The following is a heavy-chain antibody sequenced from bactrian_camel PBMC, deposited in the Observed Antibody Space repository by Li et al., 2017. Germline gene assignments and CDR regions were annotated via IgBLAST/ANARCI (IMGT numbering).Heavy chain of an antibody. CDR2: IRTGYPFTS. CDR3: AISFQLPCLGSDGRAYAY. V-gene: IGHV3S60*01. J-gene: IGHJ4*01. Sequence: HVQLVESGGGSVRTGWSLRLSCTASGSTAGRHCWAWFRQSPGNERETVASIRTGYPFTSDFADSVQGRFRISQDNAKNTVYLEMNNLKPEDTAMYFCAISFQLPCLGSDGRAYAYWGQGTQVTVS. CDR1: GSTAGRHC. D-gene: IGHD1*01.